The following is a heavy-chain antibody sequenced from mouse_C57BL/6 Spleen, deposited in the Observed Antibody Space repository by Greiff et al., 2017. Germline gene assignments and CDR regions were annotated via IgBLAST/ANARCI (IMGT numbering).Heavy chain of an antibody. CDR2: IDPEDGET. Sequence: VQLQQSGAELVKPGASVKLSCTASGFNIKDYYMHWVKQRTEQGLEWIGRIDPEDGETKYAPKFPGKATITADTSSNTAYLQLSSLTSEDTAVYYCAYYYGSSWFAYWGQGTLVTVSA. CDR1: GFNIKDYY. CDR3: AYYYGSSWFAY. J-gene: IGHJ3*01. D-gene: IGHD1-1*01. V-gene: IGHV14-2*01.